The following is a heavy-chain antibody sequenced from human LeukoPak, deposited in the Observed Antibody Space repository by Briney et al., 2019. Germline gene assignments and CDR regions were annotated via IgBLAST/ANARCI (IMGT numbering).Heavy chain of an antibody. CDR2: IIPIFGTA. J-gene: IGHJ6*03. CDR1: GGTFSSYA. CDR3: ASQDGAVVPAPIRLGDYYYYYYMDV. D-gene: IGHD2-2*02. V-gene: IGHV1-69*01. Sequence: SSVKVSCKASGGTFSSYAISWVRQAPGQGLEWMGGIIPIFGTANYAQKFQGRVTITADESTSTAYMELSSLRSEDTAVYYCASQDGAVVPAPIRLGDYYYYYYMDVWGKASTLTVPS.